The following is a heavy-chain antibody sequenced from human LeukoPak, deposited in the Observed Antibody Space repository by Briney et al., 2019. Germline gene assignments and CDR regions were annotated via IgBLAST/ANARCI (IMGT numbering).Heavy chain of an antibody. CDR2: IKQDGSEK. CDR3: ARVFGAGYSDY. CDR1: EFTFSSYW. V-gene: IGHV3-7*01. D-gene: IGHD4/OR15-4a*01. Sequence: GGSLRLSCAASEFTFSSYWMSWVRQAPGKGLEWVASIKQDGSEKYYVDSVKGRVTISRDNAKNSLYLQMNSLRVEDTAVYYCARVFGAGYSDYWGQGTLVTVSS. J-gene: IGHJ4*02.